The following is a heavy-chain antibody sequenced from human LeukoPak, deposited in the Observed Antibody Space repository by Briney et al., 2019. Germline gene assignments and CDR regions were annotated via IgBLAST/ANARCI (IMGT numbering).Heavy chain of an antibody. CDR3: AFGVAVGAYAFDI. J-gene: IGHJ3*02. CDR1: GYTLTELS. Sequence: ASVKVSCKVSGYTLTELSMHWVRQAPGKGLEWMGGFDPEDGETIYAQKFQGRVTMTEDTSTDTAYMGLSSLRSEDTAVYYCAFGVAVGAYAFDIWGQGTMVTVSS. CDR2: FDPEDGET. D-gene: IGHD6-19*01. V-gene: IGHV1-24*01.